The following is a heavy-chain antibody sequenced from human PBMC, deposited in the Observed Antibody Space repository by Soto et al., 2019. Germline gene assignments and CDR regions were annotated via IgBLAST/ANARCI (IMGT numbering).Heavy chain of an antibody. CDR3: AKDNRLTLTMVRGMGWFDP. CDR1: GGSISSYY. Sequence: SETLSLTCTVSGGSISSYYWSWIRQPPGKGLEWIGYIYYSGSTNYNPSLKSRVTISVDTSKNQFSLKLSSVTAADTAVYYCAKDNRLTLTMVRGMGWFDPWGQGTLVTVSS. CDR2: IYYSGST. D-gene: IGHD3-10*01. V-gene: IGHV4-59*01. J-gene: IGHJ5*02.